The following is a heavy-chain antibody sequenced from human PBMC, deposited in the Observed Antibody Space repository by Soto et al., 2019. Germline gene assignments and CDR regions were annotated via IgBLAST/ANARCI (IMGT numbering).Heavy chain of an antibody. Sequence: SETLSLTCAVSGGSISSSSYYWGWIRQPPGKGLEWIGNFYYGGSTYYNPSLKSRVTISVDTSKKQFSLKLSSVTAADTAVYYCARLARYCTNGVCYTFYFDYWGQGTLVTVSS. CDR1: GGSISSSSYY. CDR2: FYYGGST. V-gene: IGHV4-39*01. CDR3: ARLARYCTNGVCYTFYFDY. J-gene: IGHJ4*02. D-gene: IGHD2-8*01.